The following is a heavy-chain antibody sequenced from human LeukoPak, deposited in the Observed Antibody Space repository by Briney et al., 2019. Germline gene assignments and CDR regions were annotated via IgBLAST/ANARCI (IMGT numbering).Heavy chain of an antibody. CDR2: ILPLLNTK. Sequence: SVKVSCKGSGGTFTRDAISWVRQAPGEGLEWMGRILPLLNTKNFARKFQGRVTLTADKSTGTAYMELSSLRSEDTAIYYCARGLDWNDLHLDVWGNGTTVIVSS. CDR1: GGTFTRDA. V-gene: IGHV1-69*04. J-gene: IGHJ6*04. CDR3: ARGLDWNDLHLDV. D-gene: IGHD1-1*01.